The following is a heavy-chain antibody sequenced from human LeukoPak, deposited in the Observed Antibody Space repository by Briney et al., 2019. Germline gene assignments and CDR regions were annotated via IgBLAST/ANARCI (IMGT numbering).Heavy chain of an antibody. Sequence: GSLRLSCAASGFTFSSYWMSWVRQAPGKGLEWVANIKQDGSEKYYVDSVKGRFTISRDNAKNSLYLQMNSLRAEDTAVYYCARDRTGDSGSYYGYWFDPWGQGTLVTVSS. V-gene: IGHV3-7*01. CDR2: IKQDGSEK. CDR3: ARDRTGDSGSYYGYWFDP. CDR1: GFTFSSYW. J-gene: IGHJ5*02. D-gene: IGHD1-26*01.